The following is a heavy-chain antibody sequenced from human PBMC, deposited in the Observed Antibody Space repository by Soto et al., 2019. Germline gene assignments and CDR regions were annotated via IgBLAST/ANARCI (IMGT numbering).Heavy chain of an antibody. CDR1: GFPFSSYS. J-gene: IGHJ3*02. D-gene: IGHD2-2*01. CDR3: ARDVAGGIVVVPTPDDAFDI. V-gene: IGHV3-21*01. CDR2: ISSSSSYI. Sequence: GGSLRLSCAASGFPFSSYSMNWVRQAPGKGLEWVSSISSSSSYIYYADSVKGRFTISRDNAKNSLYLQMNSLRAEDTAVYYCARDVAGGIVVVPTPDDAFDIWGQGTMVTVSS.